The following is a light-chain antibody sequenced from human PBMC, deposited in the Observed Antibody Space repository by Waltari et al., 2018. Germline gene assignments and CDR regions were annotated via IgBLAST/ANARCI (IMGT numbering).Light chain of an antibody. CDR2: GAS. V-gene: IGKV3-20*01. CDR1: QSVSSSF. J-gene: IGKJ4*01. CDR3: QQYGSSLFT. Sequence: IVLTQSPATLSLSPGERATLSCRASQSVSSSFLAWYQQNPGQAPRLLIYGASSRATGIPDRFSGSGSGTDFTLTISRLEPEEFAVYYCQQYGSSLFTFGGGTKVEIK.